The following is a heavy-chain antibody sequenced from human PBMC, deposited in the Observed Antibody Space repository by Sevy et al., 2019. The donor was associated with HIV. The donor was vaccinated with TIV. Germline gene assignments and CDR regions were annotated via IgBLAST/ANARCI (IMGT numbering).Heavy chain of an antibody. D-gene: IGHD3-10*01. Sequence: GGSLRLSCAASGFTVSSNYMSWVRQAPGKGLEWVSVIYSGGSTYYADSVKDRFTISRDNSKNTLYLQMNSLRAEDTAVYYCARGPHMVRGVPMDVWGQGTTVTVSS. CDR1: GFTVSSNY. CDR3: ARGPHMVRGVPMDV. CDR2: IYSGGST. J-gene: IGHJ6*02. V-gene: IGHV3-53*01.